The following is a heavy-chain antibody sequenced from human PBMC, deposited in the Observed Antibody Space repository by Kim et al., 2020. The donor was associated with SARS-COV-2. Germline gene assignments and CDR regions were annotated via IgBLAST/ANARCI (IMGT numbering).Heavy chain of an antibody. Sequence: ASVKVSCKASGYTFTSYYMHWVRQAPGQGLEWMGIINPSGGSTSYAQKFQGRVTMTRDTSTSTVYMELSSLRSEDTAVYYCAREGAMVRGVRGLRGFDPWGQGTLVTVSS. V-gene: IGHV1-46*01. J-gene: IGHJ5*02. CDR3: AREGAMVRGVRGLRGFDP. D-gene: IGHD3-10*01. CDR2: INPSGGST. CDR1: GYTFTSYY.